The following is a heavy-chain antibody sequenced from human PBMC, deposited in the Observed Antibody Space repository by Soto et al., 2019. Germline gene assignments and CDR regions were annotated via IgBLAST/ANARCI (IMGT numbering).Heavy chain of an antibody. CDR3: ARDIRGYSRAFDS. V-gene: IGHV4-61*01. CDR1: GGSVSSASYY. CDR2: IYYTGST. Sequence: PSETLSLTCTVSGGSVSSASYYWTWIRQPPGKGLEWIGYIYYTGSTNYNPSLKSRVTMSVDTSTNQLSLTLTSVTAADAAVYYCARDIRGYSRAFDSWGRGTLVTVSS. D-gene: IGHD5-18*01. J-gene: IGHJ4*02.